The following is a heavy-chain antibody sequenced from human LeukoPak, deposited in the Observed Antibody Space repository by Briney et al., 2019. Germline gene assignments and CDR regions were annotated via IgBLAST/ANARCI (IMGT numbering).Heavy chain of an antibody. J-gene: IGHJ3*01. D-gene: IGHD3-16*01. CDR3: AREDRGTDV. CDR1: GFTVSSNY. CDR2: IYSGGST. Sequence: PGGSLRLSCAASGFTVSSNYMSWVRQAPGKGLEWVSVIYSGGSTYYADSVKGRFTVSRDISKNTMYLQMNNLRVEDTAVYYCAREDRGTDVWGQGTLVTVSS. V-gene: IGHV3-66*01.